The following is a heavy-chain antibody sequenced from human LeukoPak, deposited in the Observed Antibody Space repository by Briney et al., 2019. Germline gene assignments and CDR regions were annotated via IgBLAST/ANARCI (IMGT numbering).Heavy chain of an antibody. J-gene: IGHJ5*02. CDR3: ARHEYSGSYYGQSWFDP. Sequence: SETLSLTSTVSGGSLSSSGYYWGWIRQPPGKGLEGFASIYYSGSTYYTPSLKSRVTIAVDTSKNQPSLKLSSLTAADTAVYYCARHEYSGSYYGQSWFDPWGQGTLVTVSS. CDR2: IYYSGST. CDR1: GGSLSSSGYY. D-gene: IGHD1-26*01. V-gene: IGHV4-39*01.